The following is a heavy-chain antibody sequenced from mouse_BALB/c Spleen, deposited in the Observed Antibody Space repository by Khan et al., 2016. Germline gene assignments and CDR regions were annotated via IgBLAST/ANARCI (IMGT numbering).Heavy chain of an antibody. Sequence: EVQLQESGPGLVKPSQSLSLTCTVTGYSITSDYAWNWIRQFPGNKLEWMGYISYSGSTSYNPSLKSRISITPDTSKNQFFLRLNSVTTEDTATYYCSGDLGWFAYWGQGTLVTVSA. V-gene: IGHV3-2*02. CDR1: GYSITSDYA. J-gene: IGHJ3*01. CDR3: SGDLGWFAY. D-gene: IGHD3-3*01. CDR2: ISYSGST.